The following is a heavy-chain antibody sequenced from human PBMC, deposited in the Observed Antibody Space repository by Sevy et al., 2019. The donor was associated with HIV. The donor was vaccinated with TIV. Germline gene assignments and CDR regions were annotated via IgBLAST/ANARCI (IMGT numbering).Heavy chain of an antibody. V-gene: IGHV3-7*01. J-gene: IGHJ4*02. Sequence: GGSLRLSCAASGFTFTDYWMSWVRQTPGKGLEWVATIKQDESEKYYVDSVKGRFAISRDNGRNSVSLQMNGLRAEDTALYYWAREVGGYNWRPDYFDSWGQGTLVTVSS. CDR2: IKQDESEK. D-gene: IGHD5-12*01. CDR1: GFTFTDYW. CDR3: AREVGGYNWRPDYFDS.